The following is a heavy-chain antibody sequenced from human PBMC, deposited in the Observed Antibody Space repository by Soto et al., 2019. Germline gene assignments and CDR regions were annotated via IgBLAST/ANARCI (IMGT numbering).Heavy chain of an antibody. J-gene: IGHJ5*02. Sequence: QVQLQESGPGLVKPSETLSLTCTVSGDSVTGRSYYWTWVRQPPGKGLEWIGYIYYSGNINYNPSLKSRFTISVDTSTNQFSLKLTSVTAADTAIYYCARGNIAASGTKFDPWGQGILVTVSS. CDR3: ARGNIAASGTKFDP. D-gene: IGHD6-13*01. CDR2: IYYSGNI. V-gene: IGHV4-61*01. CDR1: GDSVTGRSYY.